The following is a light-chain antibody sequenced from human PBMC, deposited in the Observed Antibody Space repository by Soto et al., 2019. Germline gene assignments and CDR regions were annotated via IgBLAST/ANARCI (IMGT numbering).Light chain of an antibody. J-gene: IGKJ2*01. V-gene: IGKV1-5*03. CDR3: HQYHSFFNYT. CDR2: KTS. Sequence: DIQMTQSPSTLSASVGDRVTITCRASQSISGWLAWYQQKPGKAPKLLIYKTSTLDSGVPSRCSGSGSGTEFTLPISSLQPDDFATYYCHQYHSFFNYTFGQGTKLDIK. CDR1: QSISGW.